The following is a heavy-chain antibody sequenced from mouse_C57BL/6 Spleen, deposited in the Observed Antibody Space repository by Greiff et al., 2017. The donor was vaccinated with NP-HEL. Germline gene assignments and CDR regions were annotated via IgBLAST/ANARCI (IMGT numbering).Heavy chain of an antibody. CDR1: GYTFTSYW. CDR2: IHPNSGST. V-gene: IGHV1-64*01. D-gene: IGHD2-4*01. J-gene: IGHJ4*01. Sequence: QVHVKQPGAELVKPGASVKLSCKASGYTFTSYWMHWVKQRPGQGLEWIGMIHPNSGSTNYNEKFKSKATLTVDKSSSTAYMQLSSLTSEDSAVYYCAREGLSYAMDYWGQGTSVTVSS. CDR3: AREGLSYAMDY.